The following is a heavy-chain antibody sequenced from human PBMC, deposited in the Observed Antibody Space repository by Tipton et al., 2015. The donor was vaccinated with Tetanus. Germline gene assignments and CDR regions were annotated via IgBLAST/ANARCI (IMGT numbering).Heavy chain of an antibody. V-gene: IGHV3-21*06. J-gene: IGHJ4*02. CDR2: ISSTSSYI. CDR1: GFIFSSYT. CDR3: VSGRTLDY. D-gene: IGHD1-26*01. Sequence: SLRLSCEVSGFIFSSYTMNWVRQAPGKGLQWVASISSTSSYIYYADSLKGRFTISRDNTKNSLHLQINSLRAEDAALYYCVSGRTLDYWGQGTLVTVSS.